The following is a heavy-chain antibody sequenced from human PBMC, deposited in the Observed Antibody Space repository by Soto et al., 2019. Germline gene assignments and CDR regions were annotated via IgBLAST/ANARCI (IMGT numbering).Heavy chain of an antibody. CDR1: GFTFSSYG. CDR2: ISYDGSNK. Sequence: GGSLRLSCAASGFTFSSYGMHWVRQAPGKGLEWVAVISYDGSNKYYADSVKGRFTISRDNSKNTLYLQMNSLRAEDTAVYYCANDPGGYFDYWGQGTLVTVSS. V-gene: IGHV3-30*18. D-gene: IGHD3-10*01. CDR3: ANDPGGYFDY. J-gene: IGHJ4*02.